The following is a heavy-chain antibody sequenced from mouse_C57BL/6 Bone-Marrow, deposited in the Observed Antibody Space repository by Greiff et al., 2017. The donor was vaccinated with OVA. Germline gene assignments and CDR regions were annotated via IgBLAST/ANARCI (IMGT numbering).Heavy chain of an antibody. CDR2: IDPTNDYT. CDR1: GYTFTSYT. J-gene: IGHJ2*01. Sequence: QVQLQQSGAELARPGASVKMSCKASGYTFTSYTIHWVKQRPGQGLEWIGYIDPTNDYTNYNQKFKGKATLTADKSSSTAYMQLSSLTSEDSAGYYCTRGYYFDYWGQGTTLTVSS. V-gene: IGHV1-4*01. CDR3: TRGYYFDY.